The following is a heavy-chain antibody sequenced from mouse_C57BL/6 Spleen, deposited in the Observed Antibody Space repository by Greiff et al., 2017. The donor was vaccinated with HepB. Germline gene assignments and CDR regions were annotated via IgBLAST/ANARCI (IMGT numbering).Heavy chain of an antibody. J-gene: IGHJ2*01. Sequence: EVQRVESGPGLVKPSQSLSLTCSVTGYSITSGYYWNWIRQFPGNKLEWMGYISYDGSNNYNPSLKNRISITRDTSKNQFFLKLNSVTTEDTATYYCARVRTRDYFDYWGQGTTLTVSS. CDR1: GYSITSGYY. CDR2: ISYDGSN. CDR3: ARVRTRDYFDY. V-gene: IGHV3-6*01.